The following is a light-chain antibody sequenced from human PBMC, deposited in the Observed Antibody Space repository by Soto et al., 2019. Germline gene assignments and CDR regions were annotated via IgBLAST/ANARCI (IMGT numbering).Light chain of an antibody. CDR1: QSISSW. CDR2: KAS. V-gene: IGKV1-5*03. J-gene: IGKJ1*01. Sequence: DIQMTPSPSSLSASVGDRVTITCRASQSISSWLAWYQQKPGKAPTLLIYKASNLETGVPSRFSGSGSGAEFTLTISSLQPDDYAKYYCQQYSSVYWTFGLGTKVEIK. CDR3: QQYSSVYWT.